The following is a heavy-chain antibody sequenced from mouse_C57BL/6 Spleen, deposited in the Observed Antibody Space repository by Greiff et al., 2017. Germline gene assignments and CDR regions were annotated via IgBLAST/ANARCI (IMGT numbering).Heavy chain of an antibody. CDR1: GSNIKDYY. J-gene: IGHJ4*01. D-gene: IGHD2-3*01. V-gene: IGHV14-2*01. CDR3: APINDGYDYAMDY. Sequence: VQLQQSGAELVKPGASVKFSCTASGSNIKDYYMHWVKQRTEQGLEWIGRIDPGDGETKYAPKFQGKATITADTSSNTAYLQLSSLTSEDTAVYYCAPINDGYDYAMDYWGQGTSVTVSA. CDR2: IDPGDGET.